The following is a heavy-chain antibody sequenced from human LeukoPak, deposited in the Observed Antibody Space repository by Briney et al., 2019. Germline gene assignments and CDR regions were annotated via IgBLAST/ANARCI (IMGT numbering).Heavy chain of an antibody. Sequence: GESLKISCQGPGHSFISYWIAWVRQLPGKGLEWMVIIYPGDSDTRYSPSFQGQVTISADKSISTAYLQWSSLKASDTAMYYCARHGGTTFDPIDYWGQGTLVTVSS. CDR2: IYPGDSDT. J-gene: IGHJ4*02. CDR3: ARHGGTTFDPIDY. CDR1: GHSFISYW. D-gene: IGHD3-16*01. V-gene: IGHV5-51*01.